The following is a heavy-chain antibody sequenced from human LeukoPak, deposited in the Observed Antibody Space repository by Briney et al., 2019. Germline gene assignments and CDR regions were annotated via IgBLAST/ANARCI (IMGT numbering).Heavy chain of an antibody. CDR3: ARYNTLGRGFTAVDY. J-gene: IGHJ4*02. D-gene: IGHD3-10*01. CDR1: GGSISSYY. CDR2: INTSGSS. Sequence: PSETLSLTCTVSGGSISSYYWSWIRQPAGKGLEWIGRINTSGSSNYNPSLRSRVTMSVDTSKNQFSLNLSSVTAADTAVYYCARYNTLGRGFTAVDYWGQGTLVTVSS. V-gene: IGHV4-4*07.